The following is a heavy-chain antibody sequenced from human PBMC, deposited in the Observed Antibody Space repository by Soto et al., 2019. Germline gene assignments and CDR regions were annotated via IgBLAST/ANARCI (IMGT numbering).Heavy chain of an antibody. CDR1: GRIFSSFP. CDR3: ARVGSRDAYNYVLDQ. CDR2: VISASGSV. J-gene: IGHJ1*01. Sequence: QVQVVQSGAEVKKPGSSVKISCKASGRIFSSFPTSWVRQVPGQGLEWMGGVISASGSVTYAPKFQGRVTMTAVNSADIGYMELTSLTSEDKAIYYCARVGSRDAYNYVLDQWGPGTMVTVSS. D-gene: IGHD5-18*01. V-gene: IGHV1-69*06.